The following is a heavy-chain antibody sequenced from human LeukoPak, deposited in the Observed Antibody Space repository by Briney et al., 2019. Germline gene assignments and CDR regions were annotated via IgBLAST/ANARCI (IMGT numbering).Heavy chain of an antibody. D-gene: IGHD2-2*01. CDR3: AKDYRRYCSSTSCYVFDY. V-gene: IGHV3-30*02. CDR1: GFTFSSYG. Sequence: GGSLRLSCAASGFTFSSYGMHWVRQAPGKGLEWVAFIRYDGSNKYYADSVKGRFTISRDNSKNTLHLQMNSLRAEDTAVYYCAKDYRRYCSSTSCYVFDYWGQGTLVTVSS. CDR2: IRYDGSNK. J-gene: IGHJ4*02.